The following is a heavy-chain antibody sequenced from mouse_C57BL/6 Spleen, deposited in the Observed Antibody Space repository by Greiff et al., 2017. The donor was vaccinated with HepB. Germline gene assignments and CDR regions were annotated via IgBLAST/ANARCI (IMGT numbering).Heavy chain of an antibody. CDR2: ISYDGSN. CDR3: AGGELGSDAMDY. V-gene: IGHV3-6*01. J-gene: IGHJ4*01. Sequence: EVQLQQSGPGLVKPSQSLSLTCSVTGYSITSGYYWNWIRQFPGNKLEWMGYISYDGSNNYNPSLKNRISITRDTSKNQFFLKLNSVTTEDTATYYCAGGELGSDAMDYWGQGTSVTVSS. CDR1: GYSITSGYY. D-gene: IGHD3-1*01.